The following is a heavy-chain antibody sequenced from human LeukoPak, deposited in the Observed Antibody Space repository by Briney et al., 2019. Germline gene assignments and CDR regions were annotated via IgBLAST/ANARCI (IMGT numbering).Heavy chain of an antibody. D-gene: IGHD5-24*01. CDR1: GGTFSSYA. V-gene: IGHV1-69*05. CDR3: ARGRDGYPGDY. CDR2: IIPIFGTA. J-gene: IGHJ4*02. Sequence: ASVKVSCKASGGTFSSYAISWVRQAPGQGLEWTGRIIPIFGTANYAQKFQGRVTITTDESTSTAYMELSSLRSEDTAVYYCARGRDGYPGDYWGQGTLVTVSS.